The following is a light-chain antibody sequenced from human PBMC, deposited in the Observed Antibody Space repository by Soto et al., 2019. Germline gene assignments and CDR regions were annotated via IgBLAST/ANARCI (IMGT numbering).Light chain of an antibody. CDR2: AAS. CDR3: QQSYITKIT. J-gene: IGKJ3*01. CDR1: QIISNY. V-gene: IGKV1-39*01. Sequence: DIQMTQSPSSLSASVGDRVTITCRASQIISNYLNWYQQKPGKDPKLLIYAASSLQSGVPSRFGGSGSGTDFTLTISSLQPEDFATYYCQQSYITKITFGPGTKVDIK.